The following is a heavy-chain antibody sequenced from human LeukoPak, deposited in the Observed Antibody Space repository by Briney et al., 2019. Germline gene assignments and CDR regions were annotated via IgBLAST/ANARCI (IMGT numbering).Heavy chain of an antibody. J-gene: IGHJ4*02. Sequence: GGSLRLSCAASGFTFSSYAMSWVRQAPGKGLEWVSAISGSGGSTYYADSVKGRFTISRDNSKNTLYLQMNSLRAEDTAVYYCADGGDIYGIFDYWGQGTLATVSS. CDR2: ISGSGGST. D-gene: IGHD2-21*02. CDR3: ADGGDIYGIFDY. CDR1: GFTFSSYA. V-gene: IGHV3-23*01.